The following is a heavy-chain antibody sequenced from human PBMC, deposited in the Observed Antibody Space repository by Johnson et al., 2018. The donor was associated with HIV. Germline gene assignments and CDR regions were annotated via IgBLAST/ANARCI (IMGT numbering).Heavy chain of an antibody. D-gene: IGHD2-8*02. J-gene: IGHJ3*02. CDR1: GFTFSSYW. CDR3: ARGPSQLYWPDVAFDI. V-gene: IGHV3-7*05. Sequence: VQLVESGGGLVQPGGSLRLSCATSGFTFSSYWMSWVRQAPGKGLDWVANIKQDGGEKYYVDSVKGRFTISRDNAKNSLYLQMNSLRAEDTAVYYCARGPSQLYWPDVAFDIWGQGTTVTVSP. CDR2: IKQDGGEK.